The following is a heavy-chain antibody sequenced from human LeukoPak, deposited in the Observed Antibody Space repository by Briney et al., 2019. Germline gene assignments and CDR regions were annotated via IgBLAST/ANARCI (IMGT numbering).Heavy chain of an antibody. CDR1: GGSFSGYY. Sequence: KPSETLSLTCAVYGGSFSGYYWRWIRQPPGKGLEWIGEINHSGSTNYNPSLKSRVTISVDTSKNQFSLKLSSVTAADTAVYYCARGGDIVVVVAATGALDIWGQGTMVTVSS. D-gene: IGHD2-15*01. J-gene: IGHJ3*02. CDR2: INHSGST. CDR3: ARGGDIVVVVAATGALDI. V-gene: IGHV4-34*01.